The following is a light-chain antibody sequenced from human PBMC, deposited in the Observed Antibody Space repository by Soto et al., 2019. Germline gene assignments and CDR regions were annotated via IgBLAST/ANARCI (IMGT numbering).Light chain of an antibody. CDR3: QQYNSWPSWT. CDR1: QSVSSN. V-gene: IGKV3-15*01. CDR2: GAS. Sequence: EIVMTQSPATLSVSPGERATLSSRASQSVSSNIGWYQQKPGQAPRLLIYGASTRATGIPARFSGSGSGTEFTLTISSLQSEDFAVYYCQQYNSWPSWTFGQGTKVDIK. J-gene: IGKJ1*01.